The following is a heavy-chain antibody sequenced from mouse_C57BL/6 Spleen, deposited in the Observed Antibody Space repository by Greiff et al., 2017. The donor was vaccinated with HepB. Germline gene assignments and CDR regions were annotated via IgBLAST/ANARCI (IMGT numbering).Heavy chain of an antibody. CDR2: ISSGSSTI. J-gene: IGHJ2*01. CDR3: ARPPYYYGSSYFDY. CDR1: GFTFSDYG. V-gene: IGHV5-17*01. Sequence: EVMLVESGGGLVKPGGSLKLSCAASGFTFSDYGMHWVRQAPEKGLEWVAYISSGSSTIYYADTVKGRFTISRDNAKNTLFLQMTSLRSEDTAMYYCARPPYYYGSSYFDYWGQGTTLTVSS. D-gene: IGHD1-1*01.